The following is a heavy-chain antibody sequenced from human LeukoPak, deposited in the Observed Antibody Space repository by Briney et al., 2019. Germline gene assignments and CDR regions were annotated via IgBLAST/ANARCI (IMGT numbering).Heavy chain of an antibody. D-gene: IGHD5-24*01. J-gene: IGHJ4*02. Sequence: ASVKVSCKASGYTFTGYYMHWVRQAPGQGLEWMGWINPNNGVTNFAQNFQGRVTMTEDTSTDTAYMELSSLRSEDTAVYYCAHGLFDYWGQGTLVTVSS. CDR2: INPNNGVT. CDR3: AHGLFDY. CDR1: GYTFTGYY. V-gene: IGHV1-2*02.